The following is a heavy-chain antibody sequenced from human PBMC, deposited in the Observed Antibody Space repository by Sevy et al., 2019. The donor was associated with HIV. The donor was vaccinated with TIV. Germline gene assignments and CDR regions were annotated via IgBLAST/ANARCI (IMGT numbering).Heavy chain of an antibody. J-gene: IGHJ4*02. CDR2: IKQDGSEK. CDR3: ARVPGYSSGWYDY. D-gene: IGHD6-19*01. CDR1: GFTFSSYW. V-gene: IGHV3-7*01. Sequence: GGSLRLSCAASGFTFSSYWMSWVRQAPGKGLEWVANIKQDGSEKYYVDPVKGRFTISRDNAKNSLYLQMNSLRAEDTAVYYCARVPGYSSGWYDYWGRGTLVTVSS.